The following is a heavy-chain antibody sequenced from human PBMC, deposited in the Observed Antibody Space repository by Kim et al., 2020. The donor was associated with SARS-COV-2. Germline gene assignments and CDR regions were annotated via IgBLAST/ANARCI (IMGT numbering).Heavy chain of an antibody. J-gene: IGHJ4*02. CDR2: SSFDGSGQ. V-gene: IGHV3-30*03. CDR3: ARHPLWCSGSCPHDY. CDR1: GFTSTDFR. D-gene: IGHD3-10*02. Sequence: GGSLRLSCAASGFTSTDFRMHWVRQSRGKGLEWVAASSFDGSGQYYRDSVKGRFTISRDNSKNTLDLQLNSLRPEDTGIYYCARHPLWCSGSCPHDYWGQGSLVTVSS.